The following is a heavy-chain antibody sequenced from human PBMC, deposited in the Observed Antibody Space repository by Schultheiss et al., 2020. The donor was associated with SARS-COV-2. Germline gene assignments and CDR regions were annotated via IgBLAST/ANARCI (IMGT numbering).Heavy chain of an antibody. Sequence: GGSLRLSCAASGFTFSSYAMHWVRQAPGKGLEWVSAISGSGGSTYYADSVKGRFTISRDNSKNTLYLQMNSLRAEDTALYYCARLGIVPAATDHLPFDYYYYYMDVWGKGTTVTVSS. CDR2: ISGSGGST. CDR1: GFTFSSYA. D-gene: IGHD2-2*01. V-gene: IGHV3-23*01. J-gene: IGHJ6*03. CDR3: ARLGIVPAATDHLPFDYYYYYMDV.